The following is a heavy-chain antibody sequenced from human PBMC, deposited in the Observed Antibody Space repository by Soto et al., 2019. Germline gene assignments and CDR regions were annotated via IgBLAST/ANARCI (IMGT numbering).Heavy chain of an antibody. CDR3: ASPAPALHALASTPFDY. Sequence: QVQLVQSGAEVKKPGSSVKVSCKASGGTFSSYAISWVRQAPGQGLEWMGGIIPIFGTANFAQKFQGRVTITADESTSTVDMELSSLSSEDTAVYYCASPAPALHALASTPFDYWGQGTLVTVSS. D-gene: IGHD1-1*01. CDR2: IIPIFGTA. V-gene: IGHV1-69*01. CDR1: GGTFSSYA. J-gene: IGHJ4*02.